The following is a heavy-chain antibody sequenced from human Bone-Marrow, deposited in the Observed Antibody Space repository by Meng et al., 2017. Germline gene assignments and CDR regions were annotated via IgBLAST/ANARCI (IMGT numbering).Heavy chain of an antibody. CDR3: VRVPDQYYDYVSGSYRYGQFDY. J-gene: IGHJ4*02. D-gene: IGHD3-16*02. CDR2: MNPKNGDT. V-gene: IGHV1-8*01. Sequence: ASVKVSCKASGYIFANFDMHWVRQTTGQGLEWMGWMNPKNGDTSSAQKFQGRVTITRSTSMNTAYMELSSLRSEDTAVYYCVRVPDQYYDYVSGSYRYGQFDYWGQGTLVTVSS. CDR1: GYIFANFD.